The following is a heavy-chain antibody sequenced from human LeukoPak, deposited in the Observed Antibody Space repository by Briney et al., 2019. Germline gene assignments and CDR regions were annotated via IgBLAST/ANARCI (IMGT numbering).Heavy chain of an antibody. D-gene: IGHD6-13*01. Sequence: PGGSLRLSCAASGFTFSTYAMHWVRQAPGKGLECVSAISSNGGSTYYADSVKGRFTISRDNSKNTLYLQMGSLRAEDMAVYYCAGEGTRAAALDYWGQGTLVTVSS. CDR3: AGEGTRAAALDY. V-gene: IGHV3-64*02. CDR1: GFTFSTYA. CDR2: ISSNGGST. J-gene: IGHJ4*02.